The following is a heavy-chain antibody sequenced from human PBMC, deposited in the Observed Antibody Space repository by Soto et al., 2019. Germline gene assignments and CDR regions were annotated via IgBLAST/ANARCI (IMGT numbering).Heavy chain of an antibody. V-gene: IGHV4-30-4*01. CDR1: GGSISSGDYY. J-gene: IGHJ4*02. D-gene: IGHD3-3*01. CDR3: ARGIFLEWLDYFDY. CDR2: IYYSGST. Sequence: NPSETLSLTCTVSGGSISSGDYYWSWIRQPPGKGLEWIGYIYYSGSTYYNPSLKSRVTISVDTSKNQFSLKLSSVTAADTAVYYCARGIFLEWLDYFDYWGQGTLVTVSS.